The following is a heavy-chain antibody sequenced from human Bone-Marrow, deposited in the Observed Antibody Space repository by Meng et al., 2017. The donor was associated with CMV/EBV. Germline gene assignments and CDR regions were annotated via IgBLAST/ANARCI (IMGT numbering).Heavy chain of an antibody. CDR2: INHSGST. D-gene: IGHD3-3*01. Sequence: SETLSLTCAVYGGSFSGYYWSWIRQPPGKGLEWIGEINHSGSTNYNPSLKSRVTISVDTSKNQFSLKLSSVTAADTAVYYCARHAPYYDFWSGYDKGYFDLWGRGTLVTVSS. J-gene: IGHJ2*01. CDR1: GGSFSGYY. V-gene: IGHV4-34*01. CDR3: ARHAPYYDFWSGYDKGYFDL.